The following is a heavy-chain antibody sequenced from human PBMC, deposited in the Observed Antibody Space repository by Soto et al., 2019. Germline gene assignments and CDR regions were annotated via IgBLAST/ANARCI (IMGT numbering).Heavy chain of an antibody. CDR2: IIPIFGTA. CDR1: GGTFSSYA. CDR3: AIDSPKYSSGSPGAKYYGMDV. J-gene: IGHJ6*02. D-gene: IGHD6-19*01. Sequence: SVKVSCKASGGTFSSYAISWVRQAPGQGLEWMGGIIPIFGTANYAQKFQGRVTITADESTSTAYMELSSLRSEDTAVYYCAIDSPKYSSGSPGAKYYGMDVWGQGTTGTV. V-gene: IGHV1-69*13.